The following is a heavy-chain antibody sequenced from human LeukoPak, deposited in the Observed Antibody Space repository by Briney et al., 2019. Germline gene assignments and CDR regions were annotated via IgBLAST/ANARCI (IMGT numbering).Heavy chain of an antibody. CDR3: ARERSPGYYFDY. CDR2: VYYRGNT. J-gene: IGHJ4*02. V-gene: IGHV4-39*07. CDR1: GGSISSSNYY. Sequence: MPSETLSPTCTVSGGSISSSNYYWGWIRQPPGKGLEWIGAVYYRGNTYYNPSLKSRVTISVDTSKNQFSLKLSSVTVADTAVYYCARERSPGYYFDYWGQGTLVTVSS.